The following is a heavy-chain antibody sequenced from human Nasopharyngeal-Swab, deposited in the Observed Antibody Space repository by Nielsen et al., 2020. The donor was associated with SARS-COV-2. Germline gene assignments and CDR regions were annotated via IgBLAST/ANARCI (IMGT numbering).Heavy chain of an antibody. D-gene: IGHD3-3*01. CDR3: ARDLTLRDLWSGYKSTHYYYYYMDV. V-gene: IGHV1-18*01. Sequence: ASVQVSCNASGYTFISYGISWVRQAPRQGLEWMGWISAYNGNTNYAQKHQGRVTMTTVTSTSTAYMELRSLRSDDTAVYYCARDLTLRDLWSGYKSTHYYYYYMDVWGKGTTVTVSS. J-gene: IGHJ6*03. CDR2: ISAYNGNT. CDR1: GYTFISYG.